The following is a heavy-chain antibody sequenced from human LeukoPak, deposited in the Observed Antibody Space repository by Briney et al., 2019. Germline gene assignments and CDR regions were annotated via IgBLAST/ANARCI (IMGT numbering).Heavy chain of an antibody. D-gene: IGHD3-10*01. CDR3: ARDSGSFHYDMDV. Sequence: ASVTVSCKTSGYNFNSHHVHWVRQAPGQGLEWMGVKFSHDDSTSNAQKFQGRVTMTGDTSTSTVYMELSSLRSEDTAVYYCARDSGSFHYDMDVWGQGTTVTVSS. CDR2: KFSHDDST. V-gene: IGHV1-46*02. CDR1: GYNFNSHH. J-gene: IGHJ6*02.